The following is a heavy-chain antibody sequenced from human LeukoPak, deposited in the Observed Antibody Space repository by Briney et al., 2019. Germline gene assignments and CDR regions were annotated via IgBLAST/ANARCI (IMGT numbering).Heavy chain of an antibody. Sequence: GGSLRLSCAASGFTFSTHAMSWVRQAPGKGLEWVSGISGSGDSTNYADSVKGRFTISRDNSKNTQYLQMNSLRAEDTAVYYCARGSYNPFDYWGQGTLVTVSS. J-gene: IGHJ4*02. CDR3: ARGSYNPFDY. CDR2: ISGSGDST. D-gene: IGHD3-16*01. CDR1: GFTFSTHA. V-gene: IGHV3-23*01.